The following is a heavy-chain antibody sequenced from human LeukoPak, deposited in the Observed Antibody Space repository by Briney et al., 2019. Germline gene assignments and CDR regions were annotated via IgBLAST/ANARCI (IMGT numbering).Heavy chain of an antibody. D-gene: IGHD2-2*01. V-gene: IGHV4-59*08. CDR2: IYYSGST. CDR1: GGSISSYY. J-gene: IGHJ2*01. Sequence: PSETLSLTFTVSGGSISSYYCSWIRQPPGKGLEWIGYIYYSGSTNYNPSLKSRVTISVDTSKNQFSLKLSSVTAADTAVYYCARLGRTSYWYFDLWGRGTLVTVSS. CDR3: ARLGRTSYWYFDL.